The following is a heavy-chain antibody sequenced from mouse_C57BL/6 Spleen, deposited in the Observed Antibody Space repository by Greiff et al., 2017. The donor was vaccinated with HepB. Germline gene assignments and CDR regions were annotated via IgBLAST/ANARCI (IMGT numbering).Heavy chain of an antibody. D-gene: IGHD2-1*01. CDR3: ARSSYGNYGYYAMDY. V-gene: IGHV1-69*01. CDR1: GYTFTSYW. Sequence: QVQLQQPGAELVMPGASVKLSCKASGYTFTSYWMHWVKQRPGQGLEWIGEIDPSDSYTNYNQKLKGKSTLTVDKSSSTAYMQLSSLTSEDAAVYYCARSSYGNYGYYAMDYWGQGTSVTVSS. CDR2: IDPSDSYT. J-gene: IGHJ4*01.